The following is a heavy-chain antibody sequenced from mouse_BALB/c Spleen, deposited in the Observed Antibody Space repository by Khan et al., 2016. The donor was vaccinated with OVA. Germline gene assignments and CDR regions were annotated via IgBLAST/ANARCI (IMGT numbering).Heavy chain of an antibody. CDR3: TRRNWDVAWFAY. CDR1: GYTFTSYW. D-gene: IGHD4-1*01. J-gene: IGHJ3*01. CDR2: IYPGNTDT. V-gene: IGHV1-5*01. Sequence: VQLKESGTVLARPGASVKMSCKASGYTFTSYWMHWVKQRPGQGLEWIGDIYPGNTDTNYNQKFKGKAKLTSVTSTSTAYMVLYSLTNEDSAVYYCTRRNWDVAWFAYWGQGTLVTVSA.